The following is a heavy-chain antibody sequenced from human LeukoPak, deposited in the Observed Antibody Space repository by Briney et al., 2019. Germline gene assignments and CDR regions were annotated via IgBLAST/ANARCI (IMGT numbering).Heavy chain of an antibody. V-gene: IGHV4-30-4*01. CDR3: ARVRGIRFLEWLSFDY. J-gene: IGHJ4*02. CDR1: GGSISSGDYY. Sequence: PSETLSFTCTVSGGSISSGDYYWSWIRQPPGKGLEWIGYIYYSGSTYYNPSLKSRVTISVDTSKNQFSLKLSSVTAADTAVYYCARVRGIRFLEWLSFDYWGQGTLVTVSS. CDR2: IYYSGST. D-gene: IGHD3-3*01.